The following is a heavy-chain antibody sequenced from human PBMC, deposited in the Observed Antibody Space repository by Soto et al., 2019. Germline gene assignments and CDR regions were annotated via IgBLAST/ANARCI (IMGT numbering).Heavy chain of an antibody. J-gene: IGHJ6*02. CDR3: ARPLVAPVAGPYYYGMDV. D-gene: IGHD6-19*01. Sequence: PGWSLRRSCAASGFTFNSYGFNWVRQAPGKGLEWVAVIWYDGNTKYYADSVKGRFTISRDNLKNTLYLQMNSLTAEDTAVYYCARPLVAPVAGPYYYGMDVWGQGTTVTVSS. CDR1: GFTFNSYG. V-gene: IGHV3-33*01. CDR2: IWYDGNTK.